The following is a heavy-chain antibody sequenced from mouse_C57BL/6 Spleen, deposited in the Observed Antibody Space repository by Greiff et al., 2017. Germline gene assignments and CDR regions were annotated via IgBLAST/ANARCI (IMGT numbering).Heavy chain of an antibody. Sequence: QVQLKQSGAELVRPGASVTLSCKASGYTFTDYEMHWVKQTPVHGLEWIGAIDPETGGTAYNQKFKGKAILTADKSSSTAYMELRSLTSEDSAVYYCTNGGAFYAMDYWGQGTSVTVSS. V-gene: IGHV1-15*01. J-gene: IGHJ4*01. CDR2: IDPETGGT. CDR1: GYTFTDYE. CDR3: TNGGAFYAMDY.